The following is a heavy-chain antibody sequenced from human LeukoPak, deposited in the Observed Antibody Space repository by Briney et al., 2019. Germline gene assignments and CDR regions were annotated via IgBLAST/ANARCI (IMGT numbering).Heavy chain of an antibody. CDR1: GYTFTSYD. CDR2: FDPEDGET. CDR3: ATDLGMTTVTRGY. J-gene: IGHJ4*02. D-gene: IGHD4-17*01. Sequence: GASVKVSCKASGYTFTSYDINWVRQAPGKWLEWMGGFDPEDGETIYARKFQGRVTMTEDTSTDTAYMELSSLRSEDTAVYYCATDLGMTTVTRGYWGQGTLVTVSS. V-gene: IGHV1-24*01.